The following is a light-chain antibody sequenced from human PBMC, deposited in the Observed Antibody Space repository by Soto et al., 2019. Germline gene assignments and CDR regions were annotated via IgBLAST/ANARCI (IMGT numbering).Light chain of an antibody. CDR1: SSDVGGYDF. CDR3: SSEAGSTI. V-gene: IGLV2-8*01. CDR2: GVT. J-gene: IGLJ2*01. Sequence: QSVLTQPPSASGSPGQSVTISCTGTSSDVGGYDFVSWYQQHPGKAPNLVIYGVTRRPSGVPDRFSGSKSGKTASLTVSGLQAEEEAVYDCSSEAGSTIFGGGTQLTVL.